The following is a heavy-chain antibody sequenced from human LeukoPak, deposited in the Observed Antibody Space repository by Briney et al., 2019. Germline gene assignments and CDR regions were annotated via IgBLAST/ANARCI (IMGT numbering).Heavy chain of an antibody. CDR1: GFTFSSYS. V-gene: IGHV3-21*01. CDR3: ASEYYYDSSGYYYVSSYFDY. Sequence: GGSLRLSCAASGFTFSSYSMNWVRQAPGKGLEWVSSISSSSSYIYHADSVKGRFTVSRDNAKNSLYLQMNSLRAEDTAVYYCASEYYYDSSGYYYVSSYFDYWGQGTLVTVSS. D-gene: IGHD3-22*01. CDR2: ISSSSSYI. J-gene: IGHJ4*02.